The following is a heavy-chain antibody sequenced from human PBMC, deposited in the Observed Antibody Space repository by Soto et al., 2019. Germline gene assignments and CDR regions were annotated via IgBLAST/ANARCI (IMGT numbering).Heavy chain of an antibody. CDR1: GYTFTGYY. CDR2: INPKSGGT. Sequence: ASVKVYCKAYGYTFTGYYMHLVRQAPGQGLEWMGWINPKSGGTNYSQKFQGRVTMTRDTSSSTAYMELSRLRSDDTAVYYCASRTGASHVDYWAQGTLVTVSS. V-gene: IGHV1-2*02. D-gene: IGHD3-10*01. CDR3: ASRTGASHVDY. J-gene: IGHJ4*02.